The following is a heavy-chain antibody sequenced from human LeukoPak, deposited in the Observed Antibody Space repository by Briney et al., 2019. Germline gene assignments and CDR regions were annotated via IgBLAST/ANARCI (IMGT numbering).Heavy chain of an antibody. CDR2: ISYDGSNK. J-gene: IGHJ5*02. CDR3: AKAMTSVVTPGAS. CDR1: GFTFSTYA. V-gene: IGHV3-30-3*01. D-gene: IGHD4-23*01. Sequence: GGSLRLSCAASGFTFSTYAMHWVRQAPGKGLEWVAVISYDGSNKYYADSVKGRFTISRDNSKSTLYLQMNSLRAEDTAVYFCAKAMTSVVTPGASWGQGTLVTVSS.